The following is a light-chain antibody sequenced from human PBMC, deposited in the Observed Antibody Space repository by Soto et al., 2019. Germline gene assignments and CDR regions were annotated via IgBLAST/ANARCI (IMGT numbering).Light chain of an antibody. J-gene: IGLJ2*01. CDR2: EVS. CDR1: SSDVADYNF. Sequence: QSAPTQPASVSGSPGQSITNPCTRTSSDVADYNFVSWYQHHPGKAPKLIIYEVSNRPSGASNRFSGSKSGNTASLTISGLQAEDEADYYCSAYTTRSTYVVFGGVTKLTVL. V-gene: IGLV2-14*01. CDR3: SAYTTRSTYVV.